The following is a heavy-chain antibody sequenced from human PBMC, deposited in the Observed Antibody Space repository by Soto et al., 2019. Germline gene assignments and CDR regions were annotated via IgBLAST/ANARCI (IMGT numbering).Heavy chain of an antibody. J-gene: IGHJ5*02. V-gene: IGHV4-39*01. CDR2: IYYSGST. CDR3: ARRTMVRGPSWFDP. Sequence: SENVYLTCTVSGGSISSSSYYWAWIRQPPGKGLEWIGSIYYSGSTYYNPSLKRRVTISVDTSKNQFSLKLSSLTAADTAVYYCARRTMVRGPSWFDPWGKGTLVTVSS. D-gene: IGHD3-10*01. CDR1: GGSISSSSYY.